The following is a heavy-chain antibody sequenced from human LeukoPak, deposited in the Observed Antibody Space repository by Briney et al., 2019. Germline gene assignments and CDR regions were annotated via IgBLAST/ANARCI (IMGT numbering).Heavy chain of an antibody. Sequence: SVKVSCKASGGTFSSYAISWVRQAPGQGLEWMGGIIPIFGTANYAQKFQGRVTITADKSTSTAYMELSSLRSEDTAVYYCARRVVVPAAMRGVSPHDIYYYYYYYMDVWGKGTTVTISS. J-gene: IGHJ6*03. CDR1: GGTFSSYA. CDR2: IIPIFGTA. V-gene: IGHV1-69*06. D-gene: IGHD2-2*01. CDR3: ARRVVVPAAMRGVSPHDIYYYYYYYMDV.